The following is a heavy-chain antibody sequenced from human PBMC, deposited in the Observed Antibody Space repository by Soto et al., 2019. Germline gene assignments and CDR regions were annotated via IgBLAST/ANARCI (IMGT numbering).Heavy chain of an antibody. J-gene: IGHJ6*03. CDR2: ISGSGGST. CDR3: AKQNLYCSSTSCSNYYYYYMDV. D-gene: IGHD2-2*01. V-gene: IGHV3-23*01. CDR1: GFTFSSYA. Sequence: GGSLRLSCAASGFTFSSYAMSWVRQAPGKGLEWVSAISGSGGSTYYADSVKGRFTISRDNSKNKLYLQMNSLRAEDTAVYYCAKQNLYCSSTSCSNYYYYYMDVWGKGTTVTVSS.